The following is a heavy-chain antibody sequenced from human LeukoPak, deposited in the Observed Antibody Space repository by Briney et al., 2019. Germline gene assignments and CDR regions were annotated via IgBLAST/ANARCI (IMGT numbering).Heavy chain of an antibody. V-gene: IGHV4-39*01. CDR2: INYSGNT. J-gene: IGHJ6*03. CDR3: ARLGPSRYDYYYLDV. CDR1: GGSISSGSYY. Sequence: PSETLSLTCTVSGGSISSGSYYWGWIRQPPGKGLEWIGKINYSGNTYYSTSLKSRVSISVETSKNQFSLKVRSVSAADTSVYYCARLGPSRYDYYYLDVWGKGTTVTVSS. D-gene: IGHD3-16*01.